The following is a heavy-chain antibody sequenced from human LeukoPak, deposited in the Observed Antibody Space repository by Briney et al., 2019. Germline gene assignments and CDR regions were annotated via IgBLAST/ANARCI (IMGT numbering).Heavy chain of an antibody. CDR1: GGPISSYY. Sequence: SETLSLTCTVSGGPISSYYWSWIRQPPGKGLEWIGYIYYSGSTNYNPSLKSRVTISVDTSKNQFSLKLSSVTAADTAVYYCARGGGYNFYYFDYWGQGTLVTVSS. J-gene: IGHJ4*02. CDR2: IYYSGST. D-gene: IGHD5-24*01. CDR3: ARGGGYNFYYFDY. V-gene: IGHV4-59*01.